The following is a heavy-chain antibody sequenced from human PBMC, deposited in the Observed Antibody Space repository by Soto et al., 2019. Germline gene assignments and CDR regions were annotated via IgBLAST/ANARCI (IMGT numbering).Heavy chain of an antibody. CDR3: ARFSSSTDYNWFDP. CDR1: GGSISSSNW. V-gene: IGHV4-4*02. Sequence: SETLSLTCAVSGGSISSSNWWSWVRQPPGKGLEWIGEIYHSGSTNYNPSLKSRVTISVDKSKNQFSLKLSSVTAADTAVYYCARFSSSTDYNWFDPWGQGTLVTVSS. CDR2: IYHSGST. J-gene: IGHJ5*02. D-gene: IGHD6-13*01.